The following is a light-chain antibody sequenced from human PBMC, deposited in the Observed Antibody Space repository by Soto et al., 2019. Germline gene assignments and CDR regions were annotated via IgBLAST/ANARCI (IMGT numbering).Light chain of an antibody. CDR2: KAS. CDR3: QQYNSYST. J-gene: IGKJ1*01. V-gene: IGKV1-5*03. Sequence: DIQMTQSPSTLSASVVDRVTLTCRASQSIRSWLTWYQQKPGRAPKXLIYKASSLQSGVPSRFSGSGSGTEFTLTISSLQPDDFATYYCQQYNSYSTFGQGTKVDIK. CDR1: QSIRSW.